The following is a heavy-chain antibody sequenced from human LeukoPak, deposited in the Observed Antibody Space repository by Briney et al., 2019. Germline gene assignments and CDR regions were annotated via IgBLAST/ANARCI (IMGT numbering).Heavy chain of an antibody. CDR2: IIPIFDTA. CDR3: ARDGHGYSGYDFRYFDY. J-gene: IGHJ4*02. V-gene: IGHV1-69*06. CDR1: GGTFRSYA. D-gene: IGHD5-12*01. Sequence: PLASVKVSCKASGGTFRSYAINWVRQASGQGLEWMGGIIPIFDTANNAQKFQGRVTITADKSTSTAYMELSSLTSEDTAVYYCARDGHGYSGYDFRYFDYWGQATLVTVSS.